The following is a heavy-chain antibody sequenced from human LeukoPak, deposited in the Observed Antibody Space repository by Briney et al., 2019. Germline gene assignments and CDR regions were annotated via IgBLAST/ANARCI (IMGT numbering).Heavy chain of an antibody. D-gene: IGHD6-19*01. V-gene: IGHV3-9*03. J-gene: IGHJ3*02. Sequence: AGGSLRLSCAASGFTFDDYAMHWVRQAPGKGLEWVSGISWNSGSIGYADSVKGRFTISGDNAKNSLYLQMNSLRAEDMALYYCAKSRSVAGHGGDAFDIWGQGTMVTVSS. CDR1: GFTFDDYA. CDR3: AKSRSVAGHGGDAFDI. CDR2: ISWNSGSI.